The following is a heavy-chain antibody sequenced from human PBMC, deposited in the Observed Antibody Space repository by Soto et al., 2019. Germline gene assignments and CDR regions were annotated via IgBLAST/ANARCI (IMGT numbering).Heavy chain of an antibody. CDR1: GFTFSSYA. D-gene: IGHD3-3*01. CDR3: AKEYDFWSGYPNWFDP. V-gene: IGHV3-23*01. CDR2: ISGSGGST. J-gene: IGHJ5*02. Sequence: EVQLLESGGGLVQPGGSLRLSCAASGFTFSSYAMSWVRQAPGKGLEWVSAISGSGGSTYYADSVKGRFTISRDNSKNTLDLQMNSLRADDTAGYYCAKEYDFWSGYPNWFDPWGQGTLVTVSS.